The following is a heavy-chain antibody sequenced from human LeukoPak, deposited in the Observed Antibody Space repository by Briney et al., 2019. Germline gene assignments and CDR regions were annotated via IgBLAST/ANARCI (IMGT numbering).Heavy chain of an antibody. V-gene: IGHV1-46*01. Sequence: ASVKVSCKASGYTFTSYYMHWVRQAPGQGLQWMGIINPSGGSPSYAQRFQGRVTMTRDTSTSTVYMELSSLRSEDTAVYYCARDVRSSRWYYHGMDVWGQGTTVTVSS. CDR3: ARDVRSSRWYYHGMDV. J-gene: IGHJ6*02. D-gene: IGHD6-13*01. CDR1: GYTFTSYY. CDR2: INPSGGSP.